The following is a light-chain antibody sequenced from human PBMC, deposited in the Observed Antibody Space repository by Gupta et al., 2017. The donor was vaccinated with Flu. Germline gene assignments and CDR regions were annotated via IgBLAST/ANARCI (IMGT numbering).Light chain of an antibody. J-gene: IGKJ1*01. V-gene: IGKV2-30*01. Sequence: TQSPLALLVSIGQPASNTCRSTQSLVYSVGNTFLHWYHQRPGQSPRPLIYRVSNRDSGIPDRFSGSGSDTNFTLKISRVEAEDVGVYYCKQDTNWPRMFGQGTKVEI. CDR2: RVS. CDR1: QSLVYSVGNTF. CDR3: KQDTNWPRM.